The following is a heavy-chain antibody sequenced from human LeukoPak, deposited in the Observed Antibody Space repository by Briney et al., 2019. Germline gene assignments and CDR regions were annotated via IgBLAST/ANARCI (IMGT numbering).Heavy chain of an antibody. CDR1: GYSFSDYA. D-gene: IGHD2-21*02. Sequence: GASVKVSCKASGYSFSDYAMHWVRQAPGQRFEWMGWIDAGNGDTRYSQKFQGRVTMTTDTSTSTAYMELRSLRSDDTAVYYCARGGLLFPLGYWGQGTLVTVSS. J-gene: IGHJ4*02. CDR2: IDAGNGDT. V-gene: IGHV1-3*01. CDR3: ARGGLLFPLGY.